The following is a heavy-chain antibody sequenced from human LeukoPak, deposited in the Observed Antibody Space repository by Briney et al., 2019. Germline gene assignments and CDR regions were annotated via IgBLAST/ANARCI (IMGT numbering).Heavy chain of an antibody. V-gene: IGHV3-23*01. J-gene: IGHJ4*02. D-gene: IGHD1-1*01. CDR1: GFTVSSSY. CDR3: ATRPGYRAFDY. CDR2: ISDSGGKT. Sequence: GGSLRLSCAASGFTVSSSYMSWVRQAPGKGLEWVSVISDSGGKTHYADSVKGRFTIPRDNSKNTLYLQMNSLRLEDTAVYYCATRPGYRAFDYWGQGTLVTVSS.